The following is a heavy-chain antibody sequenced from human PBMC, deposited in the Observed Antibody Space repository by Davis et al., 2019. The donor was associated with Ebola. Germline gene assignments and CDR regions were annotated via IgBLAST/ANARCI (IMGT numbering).Heavy chain of an antibody. Sequence: PGGSLRLSCTVSGGSISSYYWSWIRQPAGKGLEWIGRIYTSGSTNYNPSLKSRVTMSVDTSKNQFSLKLSSVTAADTAVYYCARDGYYGSGSYHSWGQGTLVTVSS. D-gene: IGHD3-10*01. CDR1: GGSISSYY. V-gene: IGHV4-4*07. CDR2: IYTSGST. CDR3: ARDGYYGSGSYHS. J-gene: IGHJ4*02.